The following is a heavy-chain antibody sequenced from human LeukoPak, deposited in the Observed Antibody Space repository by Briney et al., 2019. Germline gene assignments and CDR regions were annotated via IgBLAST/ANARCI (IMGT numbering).Heavy chain of an antibody. CDR3: AKEEADTALVPRFDY. CDR2: LSRIGHQ. J-gene: IGHJ4*02. D-gene: IGHD5-18*01. CDR1: GLTLSNYG. V-gene: IGHV3-23*01. Sequence: TGGSLRLSCAASGLTLSNYGMSWVRLAPGTGLEWVSALSRIGHQYYTDSVQGRFTGSRDNSKNTLYLQMRSPRAEDTAIYYCAKEEADTALVPRFDYWGQGALVTVSS.